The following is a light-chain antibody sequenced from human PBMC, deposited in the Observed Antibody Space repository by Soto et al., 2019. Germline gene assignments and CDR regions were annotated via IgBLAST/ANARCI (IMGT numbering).Light chain of an antibody. V-gene: IGLV2-14*01. CDR3: SSYTSSSPVV. CDR2: EVS. CDR1: SSDVGGYNY. J-gene: IGLJ2*01. Sequence: QSALTQPASVSGSPGQSITSSCTGTSSDVGGYNYVSWYQQHPGKAPKLMIYEVSNRPSGVSNRFSGSKSGNTASLTISGLQAEDEADYYCSSYTSSSPVVFGGGTKLTVL.